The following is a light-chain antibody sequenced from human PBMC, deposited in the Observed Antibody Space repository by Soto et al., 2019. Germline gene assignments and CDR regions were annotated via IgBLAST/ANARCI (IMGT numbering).Light chain of an antibody. J-gene: IGKJ2*02. V-gene: IGKV1-8*01. Sequence: IRMTQSPSSLSASTGDRVTITCRASQGISSYLAWYQQKPGKAPKLLIYAASTLQSGVPSRFSGSGSGTDFTLTISCLQSEDFATYYCQQYYSYPRTFGQGTKLEIK. CDR2: AAS. CDR1: QGISSY. CDR3: QQYYSYPRT.